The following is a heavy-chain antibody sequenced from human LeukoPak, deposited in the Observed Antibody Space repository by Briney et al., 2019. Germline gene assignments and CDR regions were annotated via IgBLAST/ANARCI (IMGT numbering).Heavy chain of an antibody. CDR3: ARDLGYCSSTSCYIWAYFDY. D-gene: IGHD2-2*02. CDR1: GYSFSNYG. CDR2: ISVYNAKT. J-gene: IGHJ4*02. V-gene: IGHV1-18*01. Sequence: ASVKVSCKASGYSFSNYGISWVRQAPGQGLEWMGWISVYNAKTKYARKFEGRFTVSTDTSTTTAYMELRGLRSDDTATYYCARDLGYCSSTSCYIWAYFDYWGQGTLVTVSS.